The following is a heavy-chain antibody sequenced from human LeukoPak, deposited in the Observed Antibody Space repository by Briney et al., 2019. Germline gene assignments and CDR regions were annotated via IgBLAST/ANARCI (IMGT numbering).Heavy chain of an antibody. CDR2: INHSGST. D-gene: IGHD2-2*01. CDR1: GGSFSGYY. V-gene: IGHV4-34*01. CDR3: ARGRYCSSTSCSNWFGP. Sequence: PSETLSLTCAVYGGSFSGYYWSWIRQPPGKGLEWIGEINHSGSTNYNPSLKSRVTISVDTSKNQLSLKLSSVTAADTAVYYCARGRYCSSTSCSNWFGPWGQGTLVTVSS. J-gene: IGHJ5*02.